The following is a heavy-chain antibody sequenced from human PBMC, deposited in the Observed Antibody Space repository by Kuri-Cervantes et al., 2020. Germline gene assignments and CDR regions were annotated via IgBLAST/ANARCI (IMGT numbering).Heavy chain of an antibody. CDR2: INPNSGGT. CDR3: ARDADDLIPMIAVEGFGVDP. CDR1: GYTFTDYY. J-gene: IGHJ5*02. D-gene: IGHD3-22*01. V-gene: IGHV1-2*02. Sequence: ASVKVSCKASGYTFTDYYMHWVRQAPGQGLEWMGWINPNSGGTNYAQKFQGRVTMTRDTSISTAYMELSRLRSDDTAVYYCARDADDLIPMIAVEGFGVDPWGQGTLVTVSS.